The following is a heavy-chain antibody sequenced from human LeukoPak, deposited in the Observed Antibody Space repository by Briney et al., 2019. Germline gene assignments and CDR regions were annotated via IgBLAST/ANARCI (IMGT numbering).Heavy chain of an antibody. CDR1: GFTFSSYA. D-gene: IGHD1-26*01. CDR2: ISYDGSNK. CDR3: ARDEVGATDY. J-gene: IGHJ4*02. Sequence: GRSLRLSCAASGFTFSSYAMHWVRQAPGKGLEWVAVISYDGSNKYYADSVKGRFTISRDSSKNTLYLQMNSLRAEDTAVYYCARDEVGATDYWGQGTLVTVSS. V-gene: IGHV3-30-3*01.